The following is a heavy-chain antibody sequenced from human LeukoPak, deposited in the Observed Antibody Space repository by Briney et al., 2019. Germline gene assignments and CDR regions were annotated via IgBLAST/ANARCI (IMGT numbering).Heavy chain of an antibody. D-gene: IGHD2-2*01. CDR1: GYTFTSYY. CDR2: INPSGGST. CDR3: ARGDGLVVPAAPLRY. V-gene: IGHV1-46*01. Sequence: GASVKVSCKASGYTFTSYYMHWVRQAPGQRLEWMGIINPSGGSTSYAQKFQGRVTMTRDTSTSTVYMELSSLRSEDTAVYYCARGDGLVVPAAPLRYWGQGTLVTVSS. J-gene: IGHJ4*02.